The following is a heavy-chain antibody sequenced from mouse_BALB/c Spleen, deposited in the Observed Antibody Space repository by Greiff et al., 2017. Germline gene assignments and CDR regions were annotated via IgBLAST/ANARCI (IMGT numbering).Heavy chain of an antibody. CDR2: IRLKSNNYAT. CDR3: TRPWLLPQWYFDV. Sequence: EVKLVESGGGLVQPGGSMKLSCVASGFTFSNYWMNWVRQSPEKGLEWVAEIRLKSNNYATHYAESVKGRFTISRDDSKSSVYLQMNNLRAEDTGIYYCTRPWLLPQWYFDVWGAGTTVTVSS. D-gene: IGHD2-3*01. CDR1: GFTFSNYW. V-gene: IGHV6-6*02. J-gene: IGHJ1*01.